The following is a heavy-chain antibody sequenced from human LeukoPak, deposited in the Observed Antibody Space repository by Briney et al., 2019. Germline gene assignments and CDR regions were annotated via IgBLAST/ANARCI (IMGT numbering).Heavy chain of an antibody. D-gene: IGHD6-19*01. Sequence: SETLSLTCTVSGSSIGTGHYWAWIRQPPGKCLEWIGCVYHSGTHYKSSLKSRVTISMDTSKNQFSLKLTSVTAADSAFYYCAKTSGGGGHDSWGQGTLVTVSS. J-gene: IGHJ5*01. CDR1: GSSIGTGHY. V-gene: IGHV4-38-2*02. CDR3: AKTSGGGGHDS. CDR2: VYHSGT.